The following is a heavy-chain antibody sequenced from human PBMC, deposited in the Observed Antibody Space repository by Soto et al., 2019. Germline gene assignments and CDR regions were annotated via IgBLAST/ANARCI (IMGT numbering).Heavy chain of an antibody. CDR3: ASITHNDYGLF. CDR2: ISSSSTI. Sequence: GGSLRLSCAAAGFTFSSYSMNWVRQAPGKGLEWVSYISSSSTIYYADSVKGRFTISRDNAKNPLFLQMNSLRDEDTAVYYCASITHNDYGLFWGQGTLVTVSS. CDR1: GFTFSSYS. V-gene: IGHV3-48*02. D-gene: IGHD4-17*01. J-gene: IGHJ4*02.